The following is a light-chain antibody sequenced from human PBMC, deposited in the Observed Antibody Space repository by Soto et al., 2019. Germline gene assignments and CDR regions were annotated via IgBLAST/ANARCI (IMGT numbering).Light chain of an antibody. Sequence: QSVLTQPPSVSGAPGQRVTISCAGSNSNIGAGYDVHWYQHLSGRAPKLLMYGSNYRPSGVPDRFSGSKSGTSASLAITALQAEDEADYYCQSYDSGLTGYVFGTGTKLTFL. V-gene: IGLV1-40*01. CDR3: QSYDSGLTGYV. CDR2: GSN. CDR1: NSNIGAGYD. J-gene: IGLJ1*01.